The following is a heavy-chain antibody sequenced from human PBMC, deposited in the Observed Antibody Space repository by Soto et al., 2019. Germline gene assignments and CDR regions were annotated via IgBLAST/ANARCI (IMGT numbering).Heavy chain of an antibody. J-gene: IGHJ3*02. CDR2: INAGNGNT. V-gene: IGHV1-3*01. CDR3: ASGYYDFWSGYSNDAFDI. D-gene: IGHD3-3*01. Sequence: ASVKVSCKASGYTFTSYAMHWVRQAPGQRLEWMGWINAGNGNTKYSQKFQGRVTITRDTSASTAYMELSSLRSEDTAVYYCASGYYDFWSGYSNDAFDIWGQGTMVTVS. CDR1: GYTFTSYA.